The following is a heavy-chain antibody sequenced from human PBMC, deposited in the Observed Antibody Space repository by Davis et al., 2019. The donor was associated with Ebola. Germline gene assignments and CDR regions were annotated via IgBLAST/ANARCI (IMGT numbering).Heavy chain of an antibody. D-gene: IGHD1-26*01. V-gene: IGHV1-18*01. Sequence: ASVKVSCKASGYTFSSYAINWVRQAPGQGLEWMGWINPYNGRTSYSQNLQGRVTMTTDTSTNTAYMELRSLRSDDTGMYFCARDRYYSGTFDAFDIWGQGTIVTVS. CDR1: GYTFSSYA. CDR3: ARDRYYSGTFDAFDI. CDR2: INPYNGRT. J-gene: IGHJ3*02.